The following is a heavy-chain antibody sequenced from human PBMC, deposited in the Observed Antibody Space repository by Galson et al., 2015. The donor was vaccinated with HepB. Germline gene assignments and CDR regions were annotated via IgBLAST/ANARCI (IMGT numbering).Heavy chain of an antibody. Sequence: SLRLSCAASGFTFDDYAMHWVRQAPGKGLEWVSGISWNSGSIGYADSVKGRFTISRDNAKNSLYLQMNSLRAEDTALYYCAKVGRDFDYFDYWGQGTLVTVSS. CDR3: AKVGRDFDYFDY. CDR1: GFTFDDYA. CDR2: ISWNSGSI. V-gene: IGHV3-9*01. J-gene: IGHJ4*02. D-gene: IGHD3-3*01.